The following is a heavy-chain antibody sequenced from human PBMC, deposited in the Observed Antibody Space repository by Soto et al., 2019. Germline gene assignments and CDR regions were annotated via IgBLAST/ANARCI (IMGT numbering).Heavy chain of an antibody. J-gene: IGHJ6*02. CDR2: IIPIFGTA. CDR1: GGTFSSYA. Sequence: SVKVSCKASGGTFSSYAISWVRQAPGQGLEWMGGIIPIFGTANYAQKFQGRVTITADESTSTAYMELSSLRSEDTAVYYCARALRYFDWLLPDYYYYGMDVWSQGTTVTVSS. V-gene: IGHV1-69*13. CDR3: ARALRYFDWLLPDYYYYGMDV. D-gene: IGHD3-9*01.